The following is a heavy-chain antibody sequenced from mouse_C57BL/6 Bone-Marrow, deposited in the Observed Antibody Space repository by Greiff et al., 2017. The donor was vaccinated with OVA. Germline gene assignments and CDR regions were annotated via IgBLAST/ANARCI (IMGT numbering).Heavy chain of an antibody. CDR2: ISDGGSYT. J-gene: IGHJ4*01. Sequence: EVNLVESGGGLVKPGGSLKLSCAASGFTFSSYAMSWVRQTPEKRLEWVATISDGGSYTYYPDNVKGRFTISRDNAKNNLYLQMSHLKSEDTAMYYCARDNGYYFYAMDYWGQGTSVTVSS. D-gene: IGHD2-3*01. CDR1: GFTFSSYA. V-gene: IGHV5-4*01. CDR3: ARDNGYYFYAMDY.